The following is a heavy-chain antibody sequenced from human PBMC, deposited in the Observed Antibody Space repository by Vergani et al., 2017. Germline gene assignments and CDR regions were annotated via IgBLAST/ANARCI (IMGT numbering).Heavy chain of an antibody. J-gene: IGHJ6*02. Sequence: QVQLQESGPGLVKPSQTLSLTCSVSGGAVNSGSNFWTWIRQPAGKGLEWIGRTSTDGSTNYNPSLKSRVTVSVDTSKTQISLRLTSVTAEDTAVYYCARAIAVAGNVYYYYYGMDVWGQGP. V-gene: IGHV4-61*02. CDR1: GGAVNSGSNF. CDR3: ARAIAVAGNVYYYYYGMDV. CDR2: TSTDGST. D-gene: IGHD6-19*01.